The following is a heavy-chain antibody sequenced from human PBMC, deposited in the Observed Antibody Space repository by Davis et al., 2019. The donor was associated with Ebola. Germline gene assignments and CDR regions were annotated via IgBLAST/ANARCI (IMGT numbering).Heavy chain of an antibody. Sequence: MPSETLSLTCAVYGGSFSGYYWSWIRQPPGKGLEWIGSIYYSGSTYYNPSLKSRVTISVDTSKNQFSLKLSSVTAADTAVYYCARWDYDFWSGYYTPNWFDPWGQGTLVTVSS. CDR3: ARWDYDFWSGYYTPNWFDP. D-gene: IGHD3-3*01. CDR1: GGSFSGYY. CDR2: IYYSGST. J-gene: IGHJ5*02. V-gene: IGHV4-34*01.